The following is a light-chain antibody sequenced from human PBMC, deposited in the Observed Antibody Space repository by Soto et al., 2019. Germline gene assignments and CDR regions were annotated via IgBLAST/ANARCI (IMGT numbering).Light chain of an antibody. CDR2: GAS. J-gene: IGKJ5*01. Sequence: DIVMTQSPATLSVSPGERATLSCRASQSVSSHLAWYQQKPGQAPRLLIYGASNRATGIPDRFSGRGSGTDFTLTITRLEPEDFAVYYCQQYGSPITFGHGTRLEIK. CDR3: QQYGSPIT. CDR1: QSVSSH. V-gene: IGKV3-20*01.